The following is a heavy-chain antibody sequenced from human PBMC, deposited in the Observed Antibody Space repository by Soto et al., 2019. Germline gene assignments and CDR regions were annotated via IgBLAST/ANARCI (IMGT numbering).Heavy chain of an antibody. D-gene: IGHD2-2*01. J-gene: IGHJ5*02. Sequence: PGGSLRLSCAASGFSFSTHGMHWVRQAPGKGLEWVATIWYDGDTQYYADSVKGRLTISRDNSKNTLYLQMNSLRGEDTAVYYCAKEGSDDIVVVPAAINWFDPWGQGTLVTVSS. CDR2: IWYDGDTQ. V-gene: IGHV3-33*06. CDR1: GFSFSTHG. CDR3: AKEGSDDIVVVPAAINWFDP.